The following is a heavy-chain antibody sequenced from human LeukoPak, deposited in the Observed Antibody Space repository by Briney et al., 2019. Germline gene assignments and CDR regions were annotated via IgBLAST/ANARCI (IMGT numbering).Heavy chain of an antibody. CDR3: ARGSYYYDSSGPGLGY. CDR2: IIPIFGTA. CDR1: GGTFSSYA. J-gene: IGHJ4*02. V-gene: IGHV1-69*06. Sequence: ASVKVSCKASGGTFSSYAISWVRQAPGQGLEWMGGIIPIFGTANYAQKFQGRVTITADKSTNTAYMELSSLRSEDTAVYYCARGSYYYDSSGPGLGYWGQGTLVTVSS. D-gene: IGHD3-22*01.